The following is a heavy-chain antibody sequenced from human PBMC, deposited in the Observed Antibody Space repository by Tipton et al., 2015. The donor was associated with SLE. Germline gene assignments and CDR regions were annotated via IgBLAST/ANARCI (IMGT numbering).Heavy chain of an antibody. CDR1: GFTLSDYY. Sequence: SLRLSCAASGFTLSDYYMSWIRQAPGKGLQWVAYISSSGSMKYYSDSVKGRFTISRDNAKNSLYLQMNSLRAEDTAVYYCARDVTTVTSYYFDYWGQGTLVTVSS. V-gene: IGHV3-11*04. J-gene: IGHJ4*02. CDR3: ARDVTTVTSYYFDY. CDR2: ISSSGSMK. D-gene: IGHD4-17*01.